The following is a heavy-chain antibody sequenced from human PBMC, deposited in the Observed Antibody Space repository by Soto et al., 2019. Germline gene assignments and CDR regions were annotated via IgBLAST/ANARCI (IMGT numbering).Heavy chain of an antibody. CDR2: IIPIFGTA. CDR1: GGTFSSYA. CDR3: AIEKGYSYGHNWFDY. D-gene: IGHD5-18*01. V-gene: IGHV1-69*13. J-gene: IGHJ5*01. Sequence: GASVKVSCKASGGTFSSYAISWVRQAPVQGLEWMGGIIPIFGTANYAQKFQGRVTITADESTSTAYMELSSLRSEDTAVYYCAIEKGYSYGHNWFDYWGQGTLVTVSS.